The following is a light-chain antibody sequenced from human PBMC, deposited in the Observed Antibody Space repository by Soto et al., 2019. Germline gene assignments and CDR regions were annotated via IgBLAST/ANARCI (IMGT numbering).Light chain of an antibody. J-gene: IGKJ3*01. CDR3: QQRYSCPPLFI. CDR1: QSVSSY. Sequence: EVVLTQSPATLSLSPGDRATLSCRASQSVSSYLAWYQQRPGQAPMLLVYDSSNRAPGIPARFSGSGSGSDFTLTIISFVPEDFAVYYFQQRYSCPPLFIFGPVT. V-gene: IGKV3-11*01. CDR2: DSS.